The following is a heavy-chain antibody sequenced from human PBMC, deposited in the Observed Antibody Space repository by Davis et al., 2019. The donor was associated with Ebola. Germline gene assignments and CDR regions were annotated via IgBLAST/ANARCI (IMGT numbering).Heavy chain of an antibody. CDR2: ISGSGGST. D-gene: IGHD6-6*01. CDR3: AKWLGQLVRAYYYYMDV. Sequence: PGGSLRLSCAASGFTFSSYAMHWVRQAPGKGLEWVSAISGSGGSTYYADSVKGRFTISRDNSKNTLYLQMNSLRAEDTAVYYCAKWLGQLVRAYYYYMDVWGKGTTVTVSS. V-gene: IGHV3-23*01. J-gene: IGHJ6*03. CDR1: GFTFSSYA.